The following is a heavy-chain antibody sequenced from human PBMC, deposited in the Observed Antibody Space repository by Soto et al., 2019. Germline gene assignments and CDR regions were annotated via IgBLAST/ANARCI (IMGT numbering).Heavy chain of an antibody. CDR1: GYAFCDHG. V-gene: IGHV1-18*04. D-gene: IGHD6-6*01. Sequence: VRLVLSGDELKKPGASMKVSCQASGYAFCDHGISWVRQAPGQGLEWIEWISAYNGNTNYAQKFQGRVTVTTDSSTATAYMEVRSLTSDDTAVYYCARDHRYSSSFFDSWSQGTLLTVS. CDR3: ARDHRYSSSFFDS. J-gene: IGHJ4*02. CDR2: ISAYNGNT.